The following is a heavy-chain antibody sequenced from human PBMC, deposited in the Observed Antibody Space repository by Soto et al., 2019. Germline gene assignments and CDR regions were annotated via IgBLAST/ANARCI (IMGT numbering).Heavy chain of an antibody. CDR2: IIPIFGTA. J-gene: IGHJ6*02. Sequence: SVKVSCKASGGTFSSYAISWVRQAPGQGLEWMGGIIPIFGTANYAQKFQGRVAITADKSTSTAYMELSSLRSEDTAVYYCAGITMVRGVLRDYYYGMDVWGQGTTVTV. V-gene: IGHV1-69*06. CDR1: GGTFSSYA. CDR3: AGITMVRGVLRDYYYGMDV. D-gene: IGHD3-10*01.